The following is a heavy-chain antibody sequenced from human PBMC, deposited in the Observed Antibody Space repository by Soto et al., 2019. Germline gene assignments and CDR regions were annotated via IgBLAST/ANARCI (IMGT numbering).Heavy chain of an antibody. D-gene: IGHD6-13*01. CDR1: GGSISSSNW. Sequence: PSETLSLTCAVSGGSISSSNWWSWVRQPPGKGLEWNGEIYHSGSTNYNPTLKSRVTISVDKSKNQFSLKLSSVTAADTAVYYCARSTYSSSWYHQNWFDPWGQGTLVTVSS. CDR3: ARSTYSSSWYHQNWFDP. CDR2: IYHSGST. V-gene: IGHV4-4*02. J-gene: IGHJ5*02.